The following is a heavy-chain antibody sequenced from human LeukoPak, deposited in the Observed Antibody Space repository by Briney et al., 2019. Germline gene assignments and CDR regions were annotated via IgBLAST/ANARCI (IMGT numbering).Heavy chain of an antibody. CDR3: ARDYRDSSGYTRQGALDY. V-gene: IGHV3-11*04. D-gene: IGHD3-22*01. CDR2: ISSSRSTI. CDR1: GFTFSDYY. J-gene: IGHJ4*02. Sequence: GGSLRLSCAASGFTFSDYYMSWIRQAPGKGLEWVSYISSSRSTIYYADSVKGRFTISRDNAKNSLYLQMNSLRAEDTAVYYCARDYRDSSGYTRQGALDYWGQGTLVTVSS.